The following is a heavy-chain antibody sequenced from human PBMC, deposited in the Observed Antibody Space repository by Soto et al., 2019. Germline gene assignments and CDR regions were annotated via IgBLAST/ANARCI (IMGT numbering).Heavy chain of an antibody. CDR1: GASFSAYS. D-gene: IGHD6-6*01. CDR2: INHRGST. J-gene: IGHJ5*02. Sequence: QVQLQQWGAGLLKPSETLSLTCAVYGASFSAYSWTWIRQPPGKGLEWIGEINHRGSTNYNSSLKSRVTISIDTSKNQFSLRLSSVTAADTAVYYCARVLPPAARRSTIAAHLYRRFDPWGQGTPVAVSS. CDR3: ARVLPPAARRSTIAAHLYRRFDP. V-gene: IGHV4-34*01.